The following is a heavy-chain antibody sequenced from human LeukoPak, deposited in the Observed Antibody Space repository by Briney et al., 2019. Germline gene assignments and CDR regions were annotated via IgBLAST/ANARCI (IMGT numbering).Heavy chain of an antibody. J-gene: IGHJ4*02. Sequence: GESLKISCKGSGYNLTTYFIGWVRQMPGKGLEWVGVIKPDDSHSIYNPSFQGHVTISADKSISTAYLQWSSLEASDTAMYYCARRPPNYYDTSGYGVLDYWGQGTLVTVSS. CDR2: IKPDDSHS. V-gene: IGHV5-51*01. D-gene: IGHD3-22*01. CDR1: GYNLTTYF. CDR3: ARRPPNYYDTSGYGVLDY.